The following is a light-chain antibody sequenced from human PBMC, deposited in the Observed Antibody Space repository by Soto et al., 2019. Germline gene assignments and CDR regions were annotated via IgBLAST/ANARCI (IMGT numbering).Light chain of an antibody. CDR2: DAS. CDR1: QSVSSY. V-gene: IGKV3-11*01. J-gene: IGKJ5*01. Sequence: EIVLTQSPATLSLSPWEIATLSCSPSQSVSSYLAWYQQKPGQAPRLLIYDASNRATGISARFSGSGSGTDFTLTISSLEPEDFAVYYCQQRSKWPPEVTFAQGTRLEIK. CDR3: QQRSKWPPEVT.